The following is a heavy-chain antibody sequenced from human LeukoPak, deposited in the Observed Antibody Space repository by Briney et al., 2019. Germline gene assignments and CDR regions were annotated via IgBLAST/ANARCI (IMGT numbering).Heavy chain of an antibody. D-gene: IGHD4-17*01. J-gene: IGHJ3*02. CDR1: GFTFSAFA. Sequence: GGSLRLSRTASGFTFSAFAMMWVRQAPGKGPEWIAAIRGGGAGAFYAGSVMGRFTISKDNSRDMLFLQMNDLGAEDTAVYYCARDPNGDYVGAFDMWGPGTIVTVSS. V-gene: IGHV3-23*01. CDR2: IRGGGAGA. CDR3: ARDPNGDYVGAFDM.